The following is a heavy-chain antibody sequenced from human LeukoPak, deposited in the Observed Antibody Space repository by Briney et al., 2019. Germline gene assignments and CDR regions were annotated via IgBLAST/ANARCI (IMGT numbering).Heavy chain of an antibody. CDR1: GYSISSGYY. CDR2: IYHSGST. D-gene: IGHD7-27*01. J-gene: IGHJ4*02. V-gene: IGHV4-38-2*01. Sequence: SEALSLTCAVSGYSISSGYYWGWIRQPPGKGLEWIGSIYHSGSTYYNPSLKSRVTISVDTSKNQFSLKLGSVTAADTAVYYCARARATELGTFPSLDYWGQGTLVTVSS. CDR3: ARARATELGTFPSLDY.